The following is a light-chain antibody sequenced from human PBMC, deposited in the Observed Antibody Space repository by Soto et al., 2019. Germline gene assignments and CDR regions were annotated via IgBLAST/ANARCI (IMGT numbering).Light chain of an antibody. CDR2: EVI. V-gene: IGLV2-14*01. CDR3: SSYISVSSPVV. CDR1: SSDVGYYNY. Sequence: QSALTQPASLSGSPGQSITISCTGTSSDVGYYNYVSWYQQHPGKAPKVIIYEVINRPSGVSYRFSGSKSGNTASLTISGLQAEDEADYYCSSYISVSSPVVFGGGTKLTVL. J-gene: IGLJ2*01.